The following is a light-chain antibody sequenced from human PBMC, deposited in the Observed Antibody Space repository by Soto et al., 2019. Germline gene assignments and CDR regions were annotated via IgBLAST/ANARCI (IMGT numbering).Light chain of an antibody. J-gene: IGKJ5*01. CDR3: QQYGSSPIT. CDR2: GAS. V-gene: IGKV3-20*01. Sequence: DIVLTQSPGTLSLSPGERATLSCRASQSVSSGYLAWYQQKPGKAPRLLIYGASSRATGIPDRFSGSGSGTDFTLTISRLEPEDFVVYYCQQYGSSPITFGQGTRLEIK. CDR1: QSVSSGY.